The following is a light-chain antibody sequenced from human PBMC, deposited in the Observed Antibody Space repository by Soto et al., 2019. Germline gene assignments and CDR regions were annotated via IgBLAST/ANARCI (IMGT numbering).Light chain of an antibody. Sequence: DIGMSQSPLSVPVTPGEPASVSXRPSQSLVDSNGYNSLYLYXQKPXXXTQLXXXVCXNRASGVPERFSGSGSGKDFTLKISRVEAEEVGVYYCMQALQTTGWTFGQGTKVDI. CDR3: MQALQTTGWT. V-gene: IGKV2-28*01. CDR1: QSLVDSNGYNS. CDR2: VCX. J-gene: IGKJ1*01.